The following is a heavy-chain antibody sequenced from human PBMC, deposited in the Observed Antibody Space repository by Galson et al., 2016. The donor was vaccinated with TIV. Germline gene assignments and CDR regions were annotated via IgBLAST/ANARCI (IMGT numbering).Heavy chain of an antibody. Sequence: QAPGKGLEWVGFITSKTYGATTEYAAFVKGRFTISRDDSRNIAYLQMNSLKTEDTAVYYCTRTAMGSTRNAFDIWGQGTVVTVSS. V-gene: IGHV3-49*02. CDR2: ITSKTYGATT. D-gene: IGHD1-1*01. J-gene: IGHJ3*02. CDR3: TRTAMGSTRNAFDI.